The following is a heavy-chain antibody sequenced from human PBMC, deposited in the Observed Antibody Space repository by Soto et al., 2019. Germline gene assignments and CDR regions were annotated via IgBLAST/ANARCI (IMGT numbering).Heavy chain of an antibody. D-gene: IGHD3-22*01. J-gene: IGHJ4*02. CDR2: ISADNGDT. CDR1: GYTFDIYG. Sequence: QVQLVQSGGEVRKPGASVKVSCKTSGYTFDIYGISWVRQVPGQGPEWMGWISADNGDTKYAQKFQDRVIMTTDTSTSTAYMELRSLRSDDTAVYFCARDRSYYHESSGYPFDYWGQGTLVSVSS. V-gene: IGHV1-18*01. CDR3: ARDRSYYHESSGYPFDY.